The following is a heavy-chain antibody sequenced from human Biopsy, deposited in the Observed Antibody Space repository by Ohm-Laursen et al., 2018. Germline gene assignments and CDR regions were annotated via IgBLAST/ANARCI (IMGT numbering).Heavy chain of an antibody. D-gene: IGHD1-14*01. CDR3: ARDRDRRGWFDP. CDR1: GGSISNYF. Sequence: SETLSLTWAVSGGSISNYFWTWIRQPPGKGLEWIGYFRFEDRTSYNSSLKSRVTISADTSKNQFSLRVSSVTAADTAVYYCARDRDRRGWFDPWGQGTLVTVSS. J-gene: IGHJ5*02. V-gene: IGHV4-59*12. CDR2: FRFEDRT.